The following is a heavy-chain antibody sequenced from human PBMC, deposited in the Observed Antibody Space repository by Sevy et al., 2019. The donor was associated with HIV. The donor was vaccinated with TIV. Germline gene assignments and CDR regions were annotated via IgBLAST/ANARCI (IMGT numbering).Heavy chain of an antibody. CDR1: GITFSSYA. Sequence: GGSLRLSCAASGITFSSYAMSWVRQAPGKGLEWVSGISAGGGGTYHADSVKGRFTMSGDKSKNTLYLQMNSLTAEDTAVYYCASLLTEDPFDIWGQGTMVTVS. CDR3: ASLLTEDPFDI. V-gene: IGHV3-23*01. D-gene: IGHD3-10*01. J-gene: IGHJ3*02. CDR2: ISAGGGGT.